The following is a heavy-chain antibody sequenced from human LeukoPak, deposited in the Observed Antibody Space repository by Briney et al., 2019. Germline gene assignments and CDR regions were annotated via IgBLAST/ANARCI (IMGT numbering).Heavy chain of an antibody. CDR3: ARCNWSLGPYYYYYYMDV. Sequence: HPGGSLRLSCAVSGFTFSSYWMHWVRQGPGKGLVWVSRMNSDGSDRDYADSVKVRFTISRDNAKNSLYLQMNSLRAEDTAVYYCARCNWSLGPYYYYYYMDVWGKGTTVTVSS. CDR1: GFTFSSYW. D-gene: IGHD1-20*01. CDR2: MNSDGSDR. V-gene: IGHV3-74*01. J-gene: IGHJ6*03.